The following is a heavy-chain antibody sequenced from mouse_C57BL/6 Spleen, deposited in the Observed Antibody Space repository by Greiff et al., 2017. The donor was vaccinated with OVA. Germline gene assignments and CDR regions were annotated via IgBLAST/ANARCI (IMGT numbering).Heavy chain of an antibody. D-gene: IGHD2-4*01. J-gene: IGHJ1*03. CDR1: GFTFSDYG. Sequence: EVKLMESGGGLVKPGGSLKLSCAASGFTFSDYGMHWVRQAPEKGLEWVAYISSGSSSIYYADTVKGRFTISRDNAKNTLFLQMTRLRSEDTAMYYCAREDYDYRYFDVWGTGTTVTVSS. V-gene: IGHV5-17*01. CDR2: ISSGSSSI. CDR3: AREDYDYRYFDV.